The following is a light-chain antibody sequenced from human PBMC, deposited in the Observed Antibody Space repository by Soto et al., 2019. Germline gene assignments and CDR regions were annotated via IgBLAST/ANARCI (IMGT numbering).Light chain of an antibody. J-gene: IGKJ1*01. CDR2: GAS. CDR1: QSVSST. Sequence: EIVMTQSPATLSLSPGARVYLSSTASQSVSSTLAWYQQKPGQAPRLLIYGASTRATGIPARFSGSGSGTEFTLTISSLQSEDFAGYYCQQYNNWPWTFGQGTKVDIK. CDR3: QQYNNWPWT. V-gene: IGKV3-15*01.